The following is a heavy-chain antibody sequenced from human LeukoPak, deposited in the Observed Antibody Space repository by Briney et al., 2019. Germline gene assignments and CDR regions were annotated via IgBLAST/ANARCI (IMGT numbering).Heavy chain of an antibody. CDR1: GYTLTELS. V-gene: IGHV1-24*01. D-gene: IGHD2-15*01. J-gene: IGHJ6*02. CDR2: LDLEDGET. CDR3: ATRRRYCSGGSCYYYYYGMDV. Sequence: ASVKISCKVSGYTLTELSMHWVRQAPGKGLEWMGGLDLEDGETIYAQKFQGRVTMTEDTSTDTAYMELSSLRSEDTAVYYCATRRRYCSGGSCYYYYYGMDVWGQGTTVTVSS.